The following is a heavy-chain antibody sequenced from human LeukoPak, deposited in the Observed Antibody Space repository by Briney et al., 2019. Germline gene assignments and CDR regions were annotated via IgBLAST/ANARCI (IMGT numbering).Heavy chain of an antibody. V-gene: IGHV3-15*05. J-gene: IGHJ5*02. CDR1: AFIFNNAW. D-gene: IGHD1-26*01. Sequence: GGSLRLSCATSAFIFNNAWMSWVRQAPGKGLEWVGRIKSKTDGGTTDYAAPVKGRFTISRDDSKDTLYLQMNSLKTDDTGVYFCAWELGATEGFDPWGQGTLVTVSS. CDR2: IKSKTDGGTT. CDR3: AWELGATEGFDP.